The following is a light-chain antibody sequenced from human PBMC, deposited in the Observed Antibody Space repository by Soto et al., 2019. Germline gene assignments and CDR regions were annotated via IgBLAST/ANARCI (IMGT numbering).Light chain of an antibody. CDR3: QSYDRSLSSYV. J-gene: IGLJ1*01. CDR1: NSDIGAGYD. V-gene: IGLV1-40*01. Sequence: QSVLTQPPSVSGAPGQRVTISCTGSNSDIGAGYDVHWYQQLPETAPKLVIYGNNRRPSGVPDRFSGSKSDTSASLAITGLQAEDEADYYCQSYDRSLSSYVFGTGTKVTVL. CDR2: GNN.